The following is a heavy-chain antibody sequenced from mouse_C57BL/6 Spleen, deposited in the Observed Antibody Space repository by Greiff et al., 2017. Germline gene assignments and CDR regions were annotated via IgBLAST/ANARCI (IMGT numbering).Heavy chain of an antibody. CDR3: ASDYGSTQFAY. D-gene: IGHD1-1*01. Sequence: VQLQQPGAELVKPGASVKLSCKASGYTFTSYWMHWVKQRPGQGLEWIGMIHPNSGSTNYNEKFKSKATLTVDKSSSTAYMRLSRLASEDSAVYNCASDYGSTQFAYWGQGTLVTVSA. J-gene: IGHJ3*01. CDR1: GYTFTSYW. V-gene: IGHV1-64*01. CDR2: IHPNSGST.